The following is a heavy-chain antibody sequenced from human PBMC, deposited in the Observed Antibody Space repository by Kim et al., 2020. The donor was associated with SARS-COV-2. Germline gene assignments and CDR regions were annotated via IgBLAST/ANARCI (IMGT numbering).Heavy chain of an antibody. CDR1: GFTFSSYS. CDR2: MSSSSSYI. D-gene: IGHD6-13*01. J-gene: IGHJ5*02. CDR3: ARGKAAAGTGLFDP. V-gene: IGHV3-21*01. Sequence: GGSLRLSCAASGFTFSSYSMNWVRQAPGKGLEWVSSMSSSSSYIYYADSVKGRFTISRDNAKNSLYLQMNSLRAEDTAVYYCARGKAAAGTGLFDPWGQGTLVTVSS.